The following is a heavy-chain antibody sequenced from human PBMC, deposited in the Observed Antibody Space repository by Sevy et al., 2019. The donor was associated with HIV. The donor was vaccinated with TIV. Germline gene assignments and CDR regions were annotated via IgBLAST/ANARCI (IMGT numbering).Heavy chain of an antibody. CDR3: ATDRVIVGATYAFDI. CDR2: FDPEDGET. D-gene: IGHD1-26*01. J-gene: IGHJ3*02. CDR1: GYTLTELS. Sequence: ASVNVSCKVSGYTLTELSMHWVRQAPGKGLEWMGVFDPEDGETIYAQKFQGRVTMTEDTSTDTAYMELSSLRSEDTAVYYCATDRVIVGATYAFDIWGQGTMVTVSS. V-gene: IGHV1-24*01.